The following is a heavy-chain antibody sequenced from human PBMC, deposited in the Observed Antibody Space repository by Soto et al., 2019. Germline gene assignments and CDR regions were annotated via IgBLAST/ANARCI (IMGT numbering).Heavy chain of an antibody. CDR1: GYIFIRYG. CDR2: ISAYKGDT. Sequence: QVQLVQSGAEVKKPGASVKVSCKASGYIFIRYGISWVREAPGQGLEWMGWISAYKGDTNYAQKVQGRVTMTTDTSTSTAYMEARSLRFDDTAVYYCARTSYVWGSYRSDDALDIWGQGTMVTVSS. J-gene: IGHJ3*02. CDR3: ARTSYVWGSYRSDDALDI. V-gene: IGHV1-18*01. D-gene: IGHD3-16*02.